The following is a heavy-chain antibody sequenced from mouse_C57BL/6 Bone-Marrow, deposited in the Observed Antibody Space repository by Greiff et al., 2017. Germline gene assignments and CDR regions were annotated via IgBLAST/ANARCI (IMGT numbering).Heavy chain of an antibody. Sequence: EVKLVESGAELVKPGASVKLSCTASGFNIKDYYMHWVKQRTEQGLEWIGRIDPEDGDTKYAPKFQGKATITADTSSNTAYLQLSSLKSEDTAVYYCASVITLVDIDDWGQGTSVTVSS. V-gene: IGHV14-2*01. J-gene: IGHJ4*01. CDR3: ASVITLVDIDD. CDR1: GFNIKDYY. D-gene: IGHD1-1*01. CDR2: IDPEDGDT.